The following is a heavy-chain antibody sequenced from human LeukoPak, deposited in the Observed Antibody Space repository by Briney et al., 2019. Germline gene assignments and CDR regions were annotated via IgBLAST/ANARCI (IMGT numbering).Heavy chain of an antibody. CDR2: IDQDGSTE. CDR1: GFTFSNYW. Sequence: GGSLRLACAASGFTFSNYWMSWVRQSPGRGLEWVANIDQDGSTEYYVDSVGGRFTVSRDNAKNSVYLQIDSLRAEDTAVYYCARADNYGSILDYWGRGTLVTVSS. D-gene: IGHD3-10*01. V-gene: IGHV3-7*04. CDR3: ARADNYGSILDY. J-gene: IGHJ4*02.